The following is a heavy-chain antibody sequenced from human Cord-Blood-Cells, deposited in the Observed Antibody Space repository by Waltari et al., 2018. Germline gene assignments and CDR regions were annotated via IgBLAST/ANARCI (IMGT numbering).Heavy chain of an antibody. Sequence: QVQLPQWGAGLLQPWETLSLNCALYGWSSSCQHSSGTRQPPAKGLEWIGDINHSGSTNYNPSLKSRVTISVDTSKNQFSLRLSAVTAADTAVYYCSRKEQLERRFDYWGQGTLVTVSS. CDR1: GWSSSCQH. D-gene: IGHD1-1*01. CDR2: INHSGST. J-gene: IGHJ4*02. V-gene: IGHV4-34*01. CDR3: SRKEQLERRFDY.